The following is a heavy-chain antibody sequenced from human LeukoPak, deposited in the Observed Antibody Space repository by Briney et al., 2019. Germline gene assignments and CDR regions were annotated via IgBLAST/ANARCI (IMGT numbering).Heavy chain of an antibody. J-gene: IGHJ4*02. V-gene: IGHV2-5*02. CDR2: IYWDDDM. CDR1: GFSLSPSGMG. D-gene: IGHD6-13*01. Sequence: SGPTLVKPTQTLTLTCTFSGFSLSPSGMGVGWIRQPPGKALEWLALIYWDDDMRYSPSLKSRLSITKDTSKNQVVLTMTNMNPVDTATYYCAHRVPYSSRSTPFDYWGQGILVSVSS. CDR3: AHRVPYSSRSTPFDY.